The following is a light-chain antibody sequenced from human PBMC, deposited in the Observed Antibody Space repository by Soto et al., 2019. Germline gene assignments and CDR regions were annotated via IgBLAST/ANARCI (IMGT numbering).Light chain of an antibody. V-gene: IGKV3-15*01. CDR2: SAS. CDR3: QQYYYWPLT. Sequence: EALMTQSPATLSTSPGEGATLSCRASQGVGRSVAWYQQTPGQSPRLLIYSASTRASGVPARFSGSGSGTEFTLTISSLQSEDFAVYSCQQYYYWPLTFGGGTKVEIK. CDR1: QGVGRS. J-gene: IGKJ4*01.